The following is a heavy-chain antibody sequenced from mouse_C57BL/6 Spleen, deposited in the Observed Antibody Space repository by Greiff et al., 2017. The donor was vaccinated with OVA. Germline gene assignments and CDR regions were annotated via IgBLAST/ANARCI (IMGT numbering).Heavy chain of an antibody. Sequence: QVHVKQPGAELVMPGASVKLSCKASGYTFTSYWMHWVKQRPGQGLEWIGEIDPSDSYTNYNQKFKGKSTLTVDKSSSTAYMQLSSLTSEDSAVYYCARNYRGDAMDYWGQGTSVTVSS. CDR1: GYTFTSYW. V-gene: IGHV1-69*01. D-gene: IGHD1-1*01. CDR2: IDPSDSYT. CDR3: ARNYRGDAMDY. J-gene: IGHJ4*01.